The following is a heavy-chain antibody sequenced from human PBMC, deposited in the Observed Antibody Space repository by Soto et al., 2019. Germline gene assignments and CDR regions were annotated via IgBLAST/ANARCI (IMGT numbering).Heavy chain of an antibody. D-gene: IGHD6-25*01. CDR1: GFSLSTSGVG. CDR2: IYWSGDE. Sequence: QGTLKESGPTLVKPTQTLTLTCTFSGFSLSTSGVGVGWIRQPPGKALEWLAHIYWSGDENYKPTLKSRLSNTKDTPKNQVGLTQTNMDPVDTTTYYLARGQSACPGFAFYLLGPGTIVPV. J-gene: IGHJ3*01. CDR3: ARGQSACPGFAFYL. V-gene: IGHV2-5*01.